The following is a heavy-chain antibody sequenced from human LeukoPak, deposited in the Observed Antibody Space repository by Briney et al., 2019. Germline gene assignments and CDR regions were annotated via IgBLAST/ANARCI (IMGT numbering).Heavy chain of an antibody. J-gene: IGHJ4*02. CDR2: IYPGGSDT. V-gene: IGHV5-51*01. CDR3: ARRGRVAEYFDY. D-gene: IGHD3-3*01. Sequence: GESLKISCQGSGYSFTSYWIAWMRQMLGKDLELMGIIYPGGSDTRYSPSFQSQVTISADKSISTAYLQWSSLKASDTAIYYCARRGRVAEYFDYWGQGTLVTVSS. CDR1: GYSFTSYW.